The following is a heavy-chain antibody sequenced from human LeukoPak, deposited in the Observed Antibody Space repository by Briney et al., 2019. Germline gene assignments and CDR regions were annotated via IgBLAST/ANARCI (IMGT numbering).Heavy chain of an antibody. CDR1: GVSIRSGGYY. V-gene: IGHV4-31*03. J-gene: IGHJ4*02. Sequence: SETLSLTCTVSGVSIRSGGYYWSWIRQHPGKGLEWIGYIYYSGSTYYNPSLRSRVTISVDTSKNLFSLKLSSVTAADTAVYYCARGLIAAAGRNFDYWGQGTLVTASS. CDR3: ARGLIAAAGRNFDY. CDR2: IYYSGST. D-gene: IGHD6-13*01.